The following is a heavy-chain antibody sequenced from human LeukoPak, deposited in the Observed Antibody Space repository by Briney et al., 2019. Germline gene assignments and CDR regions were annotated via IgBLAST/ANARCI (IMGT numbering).Heavy chain of an antibody. CDR2: ISASGGST. CDR3: AKDLYSVAGDY. CDR1: GFTFSTYA. Sequence: GVSLRLSCAASGFTFSTYAMSWVRQAPGKGLEWVSLISASGGSTHYADSVKGRFTISRDNSKNTLYLQMNSLRAEDTAVYYCAKDLYSVAGDYWGQGTLVTVSS. J-gene: IGHJ4*02. D-gene: IGHD6-19*01. V-gene: IGHV3-23*01.